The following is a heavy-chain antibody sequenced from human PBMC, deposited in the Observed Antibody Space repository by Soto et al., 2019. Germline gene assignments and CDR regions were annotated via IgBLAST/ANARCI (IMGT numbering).Heavy chain of an antibody. D-gene: IGHD2-8*01. CDR3: TTTKGRLEPPTNDF. CDR1: GFTFSNAW. CDR2: IKSDAYGGAI. Sequence: EVQLVESGGGLVKPRGSLRVSWAGSGFTFSNAWMSWVRRAPGKELEWVGRIKSDAYGGAIDYAAPVKGRFTISRDDSKNTLFLQMNNLRAEDTAVYSCTTTKGRLEPPTNDFWGQGTPVIVSS. J-gene: IGHJ4*02. V-gene: IGHV3-15*01.